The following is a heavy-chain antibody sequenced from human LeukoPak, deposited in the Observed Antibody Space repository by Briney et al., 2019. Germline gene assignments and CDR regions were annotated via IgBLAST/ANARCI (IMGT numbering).Heavy chain of an antibody. V-gene: IGHV3-23*01. CDR2: ISGSGGST. Sequence: GGSLRLSCAASGFTLSSNAIRCGRPAPGKGLEWVSAISGSGGSTYYADSVKRRFTISRDNSKNTLYLQMNSHMAKGRVIYYCAKGYYFWSGYWVVDYWGQGTLVTVSS. D-gene: IGHD3-3*01. J-gene: IGHJ4*02. CDR3: AKGYYFWSGYWVVDY. CDR1: GFTLSSNA.